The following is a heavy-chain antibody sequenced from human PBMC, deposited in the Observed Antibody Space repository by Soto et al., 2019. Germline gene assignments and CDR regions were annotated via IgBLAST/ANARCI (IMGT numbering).Heavy chain of an antibody. J-gene: IGHJ4*02. CDR1: GFTVSSNY. CDR2: ISSSGSTI. CDR3: ARALIMITFGGVIPGDDY. V-gene: IGHV3-11*01. D-gene: IGHD3-16*02. Sequence: GGSLRLSCAATGFTVSSNYMSWVPQVPGKGLEWVSYISSSGSTIYYADSVKGRFTISRDNAKNSLYLQMNSLRAEDTAVYYCARALIMITFGGVIPGDDYWGQGT.